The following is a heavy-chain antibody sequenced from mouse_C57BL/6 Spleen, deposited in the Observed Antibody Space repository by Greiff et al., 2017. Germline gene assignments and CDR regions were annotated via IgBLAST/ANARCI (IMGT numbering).Heavy chain of an antibody. D-gene: IGHD2-3*01. Sequence: ESGPGLVKPSPSLSLTCSVTGYSITSGYYWNWIRQFPGNKLEWMGYISYDGSNNYNPSLKNRISITRDTSKNQFFLKLNSVTTEDTATYYCARDKGDGYYDYWGQGTTLTVSS. J-gene: IGHJ2*01. CDR3: ARDKGDGYYDY. CDR2: ISYDGSN. CDR1: GYSITSGYY. V-gene: IGHV3-6*01.